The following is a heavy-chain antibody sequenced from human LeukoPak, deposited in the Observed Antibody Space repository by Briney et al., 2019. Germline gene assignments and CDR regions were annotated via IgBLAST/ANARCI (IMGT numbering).Heavy chain of an antibody. J-gene: IGHJ4*02. CDR1: GFTFSSYA. D-gene: IGHD3-22*01. CDR2: ISYDGSNK. Sequence: GGSLTLSCAASGFTFSSYAMHWVRQAPGKGLEWVAVISYDGSNKYYADSVKGRFTIYRDNSKNTLYLQMNSLRAEDTAVYYCAREACPYRLCYYDSSGYSLNYYFDYWGQGTLVTVSS. V-gene: IGHV3-30-3*01. CDR3: AREACPYRLCYYDSSGYSLNYYFDY.